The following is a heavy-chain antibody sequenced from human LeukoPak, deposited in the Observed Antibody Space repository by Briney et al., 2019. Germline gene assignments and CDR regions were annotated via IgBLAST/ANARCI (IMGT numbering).Heavy chain of an antibody. CDR3: ARQVGYYGLYYYYMDV. Sequence: PGGSLRLSCAASGFTFSSYWMSWVRQAPGKGLEWVANIKQDGSEKYYVDSVKGRFTISRDNAKNSLYLQMNSLRAEDTAVYYCARQVGYYGLYYYYMDVWGKGTTVTISS. D-gene: IGHD3-10*01. V-gene: IGHV3-7*01. CDR1: GFTFSSYW. CDR2: IKQDGSEK. J-gene: IGHJ6*03.